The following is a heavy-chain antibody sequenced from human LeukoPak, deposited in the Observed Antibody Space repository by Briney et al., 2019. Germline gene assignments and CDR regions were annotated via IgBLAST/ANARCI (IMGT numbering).Heavy chain of an antibody. CDR2: FYYSGTT. J-gene: IGHJ5*02. CDR1: GGSISTNY. V-gene: IGHV4-59*08. CDR3: ARPPAGFKDWFDP. D-gene: IGHD6-13*01. Sequence: SETLCLTSTVSGGSISTNYWSWIRQPPGKGLEWIGYFYYSGTTNYNPSLKSRVTISVDMSTNQLSLKLSSVTAADTAVYYCARPPAGFKDWFDPWGQGTLVTVSS.